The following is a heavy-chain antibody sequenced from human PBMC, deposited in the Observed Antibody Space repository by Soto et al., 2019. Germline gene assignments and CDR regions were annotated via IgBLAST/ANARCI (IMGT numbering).Heavy chain of an antibody. Sequence: QVQLVQSGAEVKKPGDSVKVSCKASGYTFTGYYMHWVRQAPGQGLEWMGWINPNSGGTNYAQKFQGWVTMTRDTSISTAYMELSRLRSDDSAVYFCARGRSGWYVVVSDEWYYFDYWGQVTLVTVSS. CDR1: GYTFTGYY. D-gene: IGHD6-19*01. J-gene: IGHJ4*02. CDR3: ARGRSGWYVVVSDEWYYFDY. V-gene: IGHV1-2*04. CDR2: INPNSGGT.